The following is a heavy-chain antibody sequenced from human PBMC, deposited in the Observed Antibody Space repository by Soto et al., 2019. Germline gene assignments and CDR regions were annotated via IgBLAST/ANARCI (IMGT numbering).Heavy chain of an antibody. CDR1: GFTFSSYG. CDR2: ISYDGSNK. J-gene: IGHJ4*02. V-gene: IGHV3-30*18. D-gene: IGHD3-22*01. Sequence: GGSLRLSCAASGFTFSSYGMHWVRQAPGKGMEGVAVISYDGSNKYYADSVKGRFTISRDNSKNTLYLQMNSLRAEDTAVYYCAKDSSYYYDSSGWDYWGQGTLVTVSS. CDR3: AKDSSYYYDSSGWDY.